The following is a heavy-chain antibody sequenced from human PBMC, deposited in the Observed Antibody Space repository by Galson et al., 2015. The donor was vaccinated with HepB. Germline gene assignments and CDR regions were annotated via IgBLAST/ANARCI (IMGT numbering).Heavy chain of an antibody. D-gene: IGHD6-13*01. J-gene: IGHJ4*02. Sequence: PALVKPTQPLTLTCTFSGFSLSTSGMCVSWIRQPPGKALEWLALIDWDDDKYYSTSLKTRLTISKDTSKNQVVLTMTNMDPVDTATYYCARMSSSSWYFDYWGQGTLVTVSS. CDR2: IDWDDDK. CDR1: GFSLSTSGMC. V-gene: IGHV2-70*01. CDR3: ARMSSSSWYFDY.